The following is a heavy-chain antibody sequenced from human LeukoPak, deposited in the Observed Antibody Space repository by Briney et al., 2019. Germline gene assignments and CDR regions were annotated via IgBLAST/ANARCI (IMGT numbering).Heavy chain of an antibody. V-gene: IGHV3-53*01. J-gene: IGHJ4*02. CDR3: ARSLVRGVTAPGY. CDR2: IYSGGST. CDR1: GFTVSSNY. Sequence: PGGSLRLSCAASGFTVSSNYMSWVRQAPGKGLEWVSVIYSGGSTYYADSVKGRFTISRDNSKNTLYLQMNSLRAEDTAVYYCARSLVRGVTAPGYWGQGTLVTVSS. D-gene: IGHD3-10*01.